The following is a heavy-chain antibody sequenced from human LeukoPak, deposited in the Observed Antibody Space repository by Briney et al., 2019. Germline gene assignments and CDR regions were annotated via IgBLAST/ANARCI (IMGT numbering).Heavy chain of an antibody. Sequence: GGSLRLSCAVSGLKFSDAWMSWVRQAPGKGREWVGRIKSKGAGGATEYAAPVKGRFIISRDDSKNMVYLEMNSLKTEDTAVYYCTHETQFAWLFFFFDFWGQGTLVTVSS. CDR3: THETQFAWLFFFFDF. D-gene: IGHD3-9*01. CDR1: GLKFSDAW. V-gene: IGHV3-15*01. CDR2: IKSKGAGGAT. J-gene: IGHJ4*02.